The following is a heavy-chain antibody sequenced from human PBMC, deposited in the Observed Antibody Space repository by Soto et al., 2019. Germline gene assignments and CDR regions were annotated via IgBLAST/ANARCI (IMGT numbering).Heavy chain of an antibody. CDR3: ARGAYLNWFDP. CDR2: ISSSSSTI. Sequence: GGSLRLACGAGGFSFSRYTMNWVSQAPGKGLEWVSYISSSSSTIYYADSVKGRFTISRDNAKNSLYLQMNSLRAEDTAVYYCARGAYLNWFDPWGQGTLVTVSS. V-gene: IGHV3-48*01. CDR1: GFSFSRYT. J-gene: IGHJ5*02.